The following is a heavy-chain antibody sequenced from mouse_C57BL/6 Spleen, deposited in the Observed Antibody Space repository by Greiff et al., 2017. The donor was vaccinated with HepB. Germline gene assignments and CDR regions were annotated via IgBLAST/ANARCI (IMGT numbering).Heavy chain of an antibody. V-gene: IGHV5-9-1*02. D-gene: IGHD1-2*01. CDR2: ISSGGDYI. Sequence: EVKLVESGEGLVKPGGSLKLSCAASGFTFSSYAMSWVRQTPEKRLEWVAYISSGGDYIYYADTVKGRFTISRDNARNTLYLQMSSLKSEDTAMYYCTRDCYGVYYAMDYWGQGTSVTVSS. CDR3: TRDCYGVYYAMDY. J-gene: IGHJ4*01. CDR1: GFTFSSYA.